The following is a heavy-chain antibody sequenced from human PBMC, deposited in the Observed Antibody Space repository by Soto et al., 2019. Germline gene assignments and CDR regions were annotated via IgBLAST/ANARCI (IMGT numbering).Heavy chain of an antibody. CDR1: GGSINSGGYS. CDR2: IYHSGNT. V-gene: IGHV4-30-2*01. Sequence: PSETLSLTCAVSGGSINSGGYSWSWIRQPPGKGLEWIGYIYHSGNTYYNPSLKSRVAISVGRSKNQFSLKLSSVTAADTAVYYCARERKASSAFDIWGRGTMVTVSS. J-gene: IGHJ3*02. CDR3: ARERKASSAFDI.